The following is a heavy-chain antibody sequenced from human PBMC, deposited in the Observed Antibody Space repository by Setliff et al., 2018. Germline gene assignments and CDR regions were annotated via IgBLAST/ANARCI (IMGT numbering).Heavy chain of an antibody. D-gene: IGHD3-9*01. V-gene: IGHV1-2*02. CDR3: AGVNVLTAFPF. Sequence: ASVQVSCKASGYSFTSYDINWVRLAPGQGLEWMGWINPNSGGTNYAQRFQGRVTMTWDTSVSTAYMDLGRLTSDDTATYYCAGVNVLTAFPFWGQGALVTVSS. CDR1: GYSFTSYD. CDR2: INPNSGGT. J-gene: IGHJ4*02.